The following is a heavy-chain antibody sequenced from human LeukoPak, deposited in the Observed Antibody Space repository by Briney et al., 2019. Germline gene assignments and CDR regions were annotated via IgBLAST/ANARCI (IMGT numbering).Heavy chain of an antibody. D-gene: IGHD6-13*01. CDR1: GGTFSSYA. J-gene: IGHJ5*02. CDR3: ARASYSRRENWFDP. Sequence: GASVKLSCKASGGTFSSYAISWVRQAPGQGLEWMGRIIPILGIANYAQKFQGRVTITADKSTSTAYMELRSLRSEDTAVYYCARASYSRRENWFDPWGQGTLVTVSS. V-gene: IGHV1-69*04. CDR2: IIPILGIA.